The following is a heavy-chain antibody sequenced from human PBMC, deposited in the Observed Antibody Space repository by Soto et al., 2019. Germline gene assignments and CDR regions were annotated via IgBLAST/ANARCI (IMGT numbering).Heavy chain of an antibody. V-gene: IGHV3-21*05. J-gene: IGHJ4*02. CDR2: ISSTSNIA. Sequence: PGGSLRLSCEVSGFTFTDYSMLWVRQAPGKGLEWVSYISSTSNIAFYVDSVEGRFTTSRDNAKNSLYLQMNSLRDEDTAVYYCASCYGDYEFPCEYWGQGTLVTVSA. D-gene: IGHD4-17*01. CDR3: ASCYGDYEFPCEY. CDR1: GFTFTDYS.